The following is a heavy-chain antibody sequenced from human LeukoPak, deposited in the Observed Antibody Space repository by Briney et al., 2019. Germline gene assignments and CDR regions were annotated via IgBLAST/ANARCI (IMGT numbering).Heavy chain of an antibody. J-gene: IGHJ4*02. CDR1: GGSISSSSYY. CDR3: ARRYIVAGTTY. CDR2: IYYSGST. Sequence: SEALSLTCTVSGGSISSSSYYWGWIRQPPGKGLEWIGSIYYSGSTYYNPSLKSRVTISVDTSKNQFSLKLSSVTAADTAVYYCARRYIVAGTTYWGQGTLVTVSS. V-gene: IGHV4-39*01. D-gene: IGHD5-12*01.